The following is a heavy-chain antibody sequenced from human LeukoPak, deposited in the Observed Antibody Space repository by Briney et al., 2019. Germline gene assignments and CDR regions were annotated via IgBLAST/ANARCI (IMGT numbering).Heavy chain of an antibody. V-gene: IGHV3-30*18. CDR2: ISYDGSNK. D-gene: IGHD3-9*01. J-gene: IGHJ5*02. Sequence: GGSLRLSCAASGFIFSSYGMYWVRQAPGKGLEWVALISYDGSNKYYADSVKGRFTISRDNSKNTLYLQMNSLRAEDTAVYYCAKDLPWMNFDGSGFDPWGQGTLVTVSS. CDR3: AKDLPWMNFDGSGFDP. CDR1: GFIFSSYG.